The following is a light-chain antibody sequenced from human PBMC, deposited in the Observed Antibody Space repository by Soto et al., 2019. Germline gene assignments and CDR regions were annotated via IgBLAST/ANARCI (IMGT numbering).Light chain of an antibody. J-gene: IGKJ1*01. V-gene: IGKV1-8*01. CDR2: AAS. CDR1: QGISSY. Sequence: AILMTQSPSSLSASPGDRVTIICRASQGISSYLAWYQQKPGKAPKLLIYAASTLQSGVPSRFSGSGSGTDFTLTISCLQPEDFATYYCQQYNSYSFGQGTKVDVK. CDR3: QQYNSYS.